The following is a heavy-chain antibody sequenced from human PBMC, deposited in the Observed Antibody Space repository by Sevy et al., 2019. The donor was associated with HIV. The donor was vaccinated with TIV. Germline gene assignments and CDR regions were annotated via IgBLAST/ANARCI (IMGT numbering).Heavy chain of an antibody. D-gene: IGHD1-26*01. J-gene: IGHJ4*02. CDR2: INTVGDT. CDR1: GFTFSIYD. V-gene: IGHV3-13*01. Sequence: GGSLRLSCAASGFTFSIYDMHWVRQATGKGLEWVSAINTVGDTYYPGSVKGRFTISSENAKNSFYLQMNSLRAGDTAVYYCARGALSGSYGGPLDYWGQGTLVTVSS. CDR3: ARGALSGSYGGPLDY.